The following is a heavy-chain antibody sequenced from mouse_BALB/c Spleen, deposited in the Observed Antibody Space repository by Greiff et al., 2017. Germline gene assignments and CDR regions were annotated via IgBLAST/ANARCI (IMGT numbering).Heavy chain of an antibody. CDR2: IDPANGNT. D-gene: IGHD2-14*01. Sequence: EVQLQQSGAELVKPGASVKLSCTASGFNIKDTYMHWVKQRPEQGLEWIGRIDPANGNTKYDPKFQGKATITADTSSNTAYLQLSSLTSEDTAVYYCAREGLYRSPFDYWGQGTTLTVSS. J-gene: IGHJ2*01. CDR1: GFNIKDTY. CDR3: AREGLYRSPFDY. V-gene: IGHV14-3*02.